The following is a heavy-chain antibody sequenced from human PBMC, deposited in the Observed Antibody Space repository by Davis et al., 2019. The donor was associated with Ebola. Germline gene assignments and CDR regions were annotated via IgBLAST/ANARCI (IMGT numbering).Heavy chain of an antibody. D-gene: IGHD4-11*01. Sequence: GESLKISCAASGFSYSSYAMSWVRQAPGKGLEWVSGIVGGGSSTYYADSVKGRFTISRDNSKNTLYLQMNSLRAEDTAVYYCTTRPDYRTFYYGMDVWGQGTTVTVSS. CDR2: IVGGGSST. CDR3: TTRPDYRTFYYGMDV. J-gene: IGHJ6*02. CDR1: GFSYSSYA. V-gene: IGHV3-23*01.